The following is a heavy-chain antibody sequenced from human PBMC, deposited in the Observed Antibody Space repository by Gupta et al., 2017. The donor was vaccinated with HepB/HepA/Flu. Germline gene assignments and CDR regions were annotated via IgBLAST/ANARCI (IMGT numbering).Heavy chain of an antibody. J-gene: IGHJ6*03. D-gene: IGHD6-6*01. CDR3: ARKSAARDYYYYYMDV. CDR1: GGSFSGYY. CDR2: INHSGST. Sequence: QVQLQQWGAGLLKPSETLSLTCAVYGGSFSGYYWSWIRQPPGKGLEWIGEINHSGSTNYNPSLKSRVTISVDTSKNQFSLKLSSVTAADTAVYYCARKSAARDYYYYYMDVWCKGTTVTVSS. V-gene: IGHV4-34*01.